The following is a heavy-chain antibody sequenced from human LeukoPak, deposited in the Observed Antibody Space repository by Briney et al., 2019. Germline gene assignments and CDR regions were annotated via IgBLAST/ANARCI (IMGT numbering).Heavy chain of an antibody. CDR3: ARVSRFGELLNYYFDY. Sequence: PGGSLRLSCAASGFTFSSYAMHWVRQAPGKGLEWVAVISYDGSNKYYADSVKGRFTISRDNSKNTLYLQMNSLRAEDTAVYYCARVSRFGELLNYYFDYWGQGTLVTVS. J-gene: IGHJ4*02. CDR1: GFTFSSYA. V-gene: IGHV3-30*04. CDR2: ISYDGSNK. D-gene: IGHD3-10*01.